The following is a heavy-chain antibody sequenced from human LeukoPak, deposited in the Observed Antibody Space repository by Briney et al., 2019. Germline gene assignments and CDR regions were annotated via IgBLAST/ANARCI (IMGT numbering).Heavy chain of an antibody. CDR2: TSGDEDST. V-gene: IGHV3-23*01. D-gene: IGHD6-19*01. CDR3: TIDLMTGFSSGWHFGY. Sequence: GGSLRLSCAASGFTFKNFAMSWVRQAPGKGLEWLAVTSGDEDSTHYADSVRGRFVISTDNSKNSLFLQMNSLRADDTAVYYCTIDLMTGFSSGWHFGYWGQGTLVTVSS. CDR1: GFTFKNFA. J-gene: IGHJ4*02.